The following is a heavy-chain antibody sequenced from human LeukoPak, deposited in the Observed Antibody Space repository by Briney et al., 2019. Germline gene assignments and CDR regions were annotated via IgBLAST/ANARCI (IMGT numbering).Heavy chain of an antibody. V-gene: IGHV3-30*02. CDR3: AKDEVSAASFDY. CDR2: IRYDGSNK. J-gene: IGHJ4*02. Sequence: PGGSLRLSCAASGFTFSSYGMHWVRQAPGKGLEWVAFIRYDGSNKYYADSVKGRFTISRDNSKNTLYLQMNSLRAEDTAVYYCAKDEVSAASFDYWGQGTLVTVSS. CDR1: GFTFSSYG. D-gene: IGHD2-2*01.